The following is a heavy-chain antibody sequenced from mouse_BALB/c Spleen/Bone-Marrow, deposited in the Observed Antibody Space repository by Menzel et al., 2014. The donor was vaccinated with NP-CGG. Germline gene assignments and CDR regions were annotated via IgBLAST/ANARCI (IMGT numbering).Heavy chain of an antibody. Sequence: VQLQQSGAELVKPGASVKLSCTASGFNIKDTYMHWVKQRPEQGLEWIGRIDPANVNTKYDPKFQGKATITADTSSNTPYLQLSSLTSEDTAVYYCASYVYGYYFDYWGQGTTLTVSS. V-gene: IGHV14-3*02. CDR1: GFNIKDTY. D-gene: IGHD1-1*01. CDR2: IDPANVNT. CDR3: ASYVYGYYFDY. J-gene: IGHJ2*01.